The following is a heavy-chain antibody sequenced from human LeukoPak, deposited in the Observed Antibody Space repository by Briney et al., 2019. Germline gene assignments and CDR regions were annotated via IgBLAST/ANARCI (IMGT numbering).Heavy chain of an antibody. CDR3: ARVYSGDYYFDY. D-gene: IGHD4-17*01. CDR1: VGSISSYY. J-gene: IGHJ4*02. CDR2: IYYSGST. Sequence: SETLSLTCTVSVGSISSYYWSWIRQPPGKGLEWIGYIYYSGSTNYNPSLKSRVTISVDTSKNQFSLKMRSVTAADTAVYYCARVYSGDYYFDYWGQGTLVTVSS. V-gene: IGHV4-59*01.